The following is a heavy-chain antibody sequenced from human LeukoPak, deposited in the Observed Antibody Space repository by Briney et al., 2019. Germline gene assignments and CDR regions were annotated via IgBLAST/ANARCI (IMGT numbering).Heavy chain of an antibody. J-gene: IGHJ3*02. D-gene: IGHD3-10*01. CDR3: ARANYGSGLLGDGLDI. CDR2: IYPGDSQT. Sequence: GESLRISCKGSGYTFTIYWIAWVRQMPGKGLEWMGIIYPGDSQTRYSPSYQGQVTISADKSISIAYLQLNRLKASDTAMYYCARANYGSGLLGDGLDIWGQGTMVTVSS. CDR1: GYTFTIYW. V-gene: IGHV5-51*01.